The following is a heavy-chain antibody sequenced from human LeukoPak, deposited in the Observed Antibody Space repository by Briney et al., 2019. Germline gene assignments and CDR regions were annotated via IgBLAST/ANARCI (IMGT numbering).Heavy chain of an antibody. CDR3: ARGTAMVRGVIPGDY. D-gene: IGHD3-10*01. V-gene: IGHV1-18*01. J-gene: IGHJ4*02. Sequence: ASVKVSCKASGYTFTSYGISWVRQAPGQGLEWIGWISAYNGNTNYAQKLQGRVTMTTDTSTSTAYMELRSLRSDDTAVYYCARGTAMVRGVIPGDYWGQGTLVTVSS. CDR1: GYTFTSYG. CDR2: ISAYNGNT.